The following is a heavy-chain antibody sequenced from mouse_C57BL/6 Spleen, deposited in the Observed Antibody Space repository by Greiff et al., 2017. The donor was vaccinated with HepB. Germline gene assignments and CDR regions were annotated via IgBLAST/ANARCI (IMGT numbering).Heavy chain of an antibody. V-gene: IGHV1-53*01. CDR1: GFTFTSYW. J-gene: IGHJ2*01. CDR2: INPSNGGT. Sequence: QVQLPQSGTELVKPGASVKLSCKASGFTFTSYWMHWVKQRPGQGLEWIGNINPSNGGTTYNEKFKSKATLTVDNSSSTAYMQLRSMTSEDSAVYYRARWVFDYWGQGTTLTVSS. CDR3: ARWVFDY.